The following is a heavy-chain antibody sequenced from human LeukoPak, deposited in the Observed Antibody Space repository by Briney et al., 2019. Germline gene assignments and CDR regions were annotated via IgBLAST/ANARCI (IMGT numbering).Heavy chain of an antibody. Sequence: SETLSLTCAVYGGSFSGYYWSWIRQHPGKGLEWIGYIYYNGNTNYSPSLKSQVTMSVDTSKNLFSLKVSSVTAADTAVYYCARGRSNYYGMDVWGQGTTVTVSS. J-gene: IGHJ6*02. CDR2: IYYNGNT. CDR1: GGSFSGYY. CDR3: ARGRSNYYGMDV. V-gene: IGHV4-59*01. D-gene: IGHD1-26*01.